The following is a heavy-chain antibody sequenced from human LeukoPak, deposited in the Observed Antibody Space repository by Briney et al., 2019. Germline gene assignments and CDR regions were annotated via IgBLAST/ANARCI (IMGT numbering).Heavy chain of an antibody. CDR3: ARAGPKGGFSMVRGVNYPY. CDR2: ISSSSSYI. Sequence: GGSLRLSCAASGFTFSSYSMNWVRQAPGKGLEWVSSISSSSSYIYYADSVKGRFTISRDNAKNSLYLQMNSLRAEDTAVYYCARAGPKGGFSMVRGVNYPYWGQGTLVTVSS. J-gene: IGHJ4*02. V-gene: IGHV3-21*01. CDR1: GFTFSSYS. D-gene: IGHD3-10*01.